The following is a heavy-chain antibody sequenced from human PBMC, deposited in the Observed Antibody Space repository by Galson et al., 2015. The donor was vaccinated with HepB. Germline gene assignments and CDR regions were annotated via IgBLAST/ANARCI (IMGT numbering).Heavy chain of an antibody. V-gene: IGHV3-23*01. CDR3: VKEGSWFGGDWFDP. J-gene: IGHJ5*02. CDR1: GFIFRHHA. D-gene: IGHD3-16*01. CDR2: INGRGSTR. Sequence: SLRLSCAGSGFIFRHHAMAWIRQAPGKGLEWVSGINGRGSTRSYSVAVTGRFSISRDNSKDTVFLQMDNLRAEDTAVYYCVKEGSWFGGDWFDPWGQGALVTVS.